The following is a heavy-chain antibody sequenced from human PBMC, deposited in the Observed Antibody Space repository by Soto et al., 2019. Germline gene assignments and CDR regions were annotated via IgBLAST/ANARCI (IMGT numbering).Heavy chain of an antibody. CDR1: GASMNSGAYC. J-gene: IGHJ5*02. CDR3: ARASATGTRWFDP. V-gene: IGHV4-31*03. CDR2: IYHNGRT. Sequence: QVQLQESGPGLVKPSQTLSLTCTVSGASMNSGAYCWSWVRQPPGKGLEWIGYIYHNGRTYNNPSLMSRVTMSLDTSKNQFSLKLNSVSAADTAVYYCARASATGTRWFDPWGQGTLVTVSS. D-gene: IGHD6-13*01.